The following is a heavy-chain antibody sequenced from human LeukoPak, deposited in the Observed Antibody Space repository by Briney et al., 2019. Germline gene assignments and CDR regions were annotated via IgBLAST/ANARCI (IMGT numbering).Heavy chain of an antibody. CDR2: ISGSGGST. J-gene: IGHJ6*03. Sequence: GGSLRLSCAASGFTFNSYAMSWVRQAPGKGLEWVSAISGSGGSTYYADSVKGRFTISRDNSKNTLYLQMNSLRAEDTAVYYCAKVGATSHYYYYYMDVWGKGTTVTVSS. D-gene: IGHD3-16*01. CDR1: GFTFNSYA. CDR3: AKVGATSHYYYYYMDV. V-gene: IGHV3-23*01.